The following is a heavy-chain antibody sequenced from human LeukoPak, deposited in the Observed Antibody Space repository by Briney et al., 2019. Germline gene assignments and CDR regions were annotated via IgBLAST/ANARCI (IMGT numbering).Heavy chain of an antibody. CDR1: GFTFSNYD. J-gene: IGHJ6*03. CDR2: ISSSSSYI. Sequence: GGSLRLSCVASGFTFSNYDMNWVRQAPGKGLEWVSFISSSSSYIYYADSVKGRFTISRDNAKKSLYLQMNSPRAEDTAVYYCARDRLLEDRDYSSYYYMDVWGKGTTVTVSS. CDR3: ARDRLLEDRDYSSYYYMDV. V-gene: IGHV3-21*01. D-gene: IGHD1-1*01.